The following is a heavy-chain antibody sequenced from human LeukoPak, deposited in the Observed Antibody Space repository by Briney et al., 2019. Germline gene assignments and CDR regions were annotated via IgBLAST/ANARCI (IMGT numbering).Heavy chain of an antibody. V-gene: IGHV3-48*01. CDR2: ISGSFSTI. D-gene: IGHD1-1*01. CDR1: GFTFSDYN. Sequence: GGSLRLSCAASGFTFSDYNMNWVRQAPGKGLERVSFISGSFSTIYYEDSVKGRFTISRDNDKNSLFLQMNSLRAEDTAVYYCARDDIGYNSAGALFDLWGRGTLVTVSS. CDR3: ARDDIGYNSAGALFDL. J-gene: IGHJ2*01.